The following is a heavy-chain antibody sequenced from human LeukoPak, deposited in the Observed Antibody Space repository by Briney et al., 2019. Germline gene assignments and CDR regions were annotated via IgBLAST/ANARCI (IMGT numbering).Heavy chain of an antibody. J-gene: IGHJ4*02. V-gene: IGHV3-23*01. CDR2: INSNSGDT. CDR3: ARKDSGLNPFDL. Sequence: GGSLRLSRAASGFSFSTSPMSWVRQAPGKGLEWVSGINSNSGDTPYADFAKGRFTISRDNSKNTLYLQMNSLRVEDTAVYYCARKDSGLNPFDLWGQGTLVTVSS. CDR1: GFSFSTSP. D-gene: IGHD1-14*01.